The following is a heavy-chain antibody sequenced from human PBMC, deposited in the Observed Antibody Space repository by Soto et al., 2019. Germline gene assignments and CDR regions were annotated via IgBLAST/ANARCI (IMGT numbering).Heavy chain of an antibody. V-gene: IGHV4-34*01. D-gene: IGHD3-3*01. CDR2: IDHSGYT. J-gene: IGHJ5*02. CDR3: ARVRDWFDT. CDR1: GGSFSGYY. Sequence: PSETLSLTCAVYGGSFSGYYWNWIRQPPGKGLEWIGEIDHSGYTNYNPSLKSRVTISVDTSKNQFSLRLTPVTAADTAVSYCARVRDWFDTWGQGTLVTVSS.